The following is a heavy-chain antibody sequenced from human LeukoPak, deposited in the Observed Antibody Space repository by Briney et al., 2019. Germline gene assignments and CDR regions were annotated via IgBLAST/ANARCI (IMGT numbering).Heavy chain of an antibody. CDR2: IYYSGST. D-gene: IGHD3-16*01. V-gene: IGHV4-30-4*01. Sequence: SQTLSLTCTVSGGSISSGDYYWSWIRQPPGKGLEWIGYIYYSGSTYYNPSLKSRVTISVDTSKNQFSLKRSSVTAADTAVYYWARESTFVGVNEQNWFDPWGQGALGTVSS. CDR3: ARESTFVGVNEQNWFDP. CDR1: GGSISSGDYY. J-gene: IGHJ5*02.